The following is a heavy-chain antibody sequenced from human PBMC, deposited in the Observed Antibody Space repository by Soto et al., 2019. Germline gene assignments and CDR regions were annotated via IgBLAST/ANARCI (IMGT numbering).Heavy chain of an antibody. Sequence: EVQLLESGGGLVQPGGSLRLSCAASGFTFSSYAMSWVRQAPGKGLEWVSAISGSGGSTYYADSVKGRFTISRDNSKNTLYLQMNSLRAEYTAVYYFAKAYGFLECGYWGQGTLVTVSS. CDR1: GFTFSSYA. D-gene: IGHD3-3*01. J-gene: IGHJ4*02. V-gene: IGHV3-23*01. CDR2: ISGSGGST. CDR3: AKAYGFLECGY.